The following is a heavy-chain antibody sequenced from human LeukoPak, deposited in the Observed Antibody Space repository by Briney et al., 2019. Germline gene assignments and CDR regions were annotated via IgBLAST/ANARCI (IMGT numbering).Heavy chain of an antibody. CDR3: ARDPRSGWYSPFHLPAPENVHFDY. CDR2: INPNSGGT. Sequence: ASVKVSCKASGYTFTGYYMHWVRQAPGQGLEWMGWINPNSGGTNYAQKFQGWVTMTRDTSISTAYMELSRLRSDDTAVYYCARDPRSGWYSPFHLPAPENVHFDYWGQGTLVTVSS. V-gene: IGHV1-2*04. D-gene: IGHD6-19*01. CDR1: GYTFTGYY. J-gene: IGHJ4*02.